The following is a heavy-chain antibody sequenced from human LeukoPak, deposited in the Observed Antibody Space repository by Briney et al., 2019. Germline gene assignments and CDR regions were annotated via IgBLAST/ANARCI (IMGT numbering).Heavy chain of an antibody. CDR2: ISHSGSI. Sequence: SETLSLTCTVSGGSISSYYWSWIRQPPGKGPEWIGYISHSGSINYNPSLKSRVTISVDTSKNQFSLKLSSVTAADTAVFYCARLLAASRSFDYWGQGTLVTVSS. D-gene: IGHD6-25*01. CDR3: ARLLAASRSFDY. CDR1: GGSISSYY. V-gene: IGHV4-59*12. J-gene: IGHJ4*02.